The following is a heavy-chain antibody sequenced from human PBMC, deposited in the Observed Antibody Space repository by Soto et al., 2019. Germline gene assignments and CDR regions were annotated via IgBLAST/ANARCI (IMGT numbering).Heavy chain of an antibody. CDR1: GDSVSSNSAA. CDR2: TYYRSKWYN. V-gene: IGHV6-1*01. Sequence: PSQTLSLTCAISGDSVSSNSAAWNWIRQSPSRGIEWLGRTYYRSKWYNDYAISVKSRVTINPDTSKNQFSLQLSSVIPEDTAVYYSARDHCGSGRDTHEAFDPWGQGTLVTVSS. CDR3: ARDHCGSGRDTHEAFDP. J-gene: IGHJ5*02. D-gene: IGHD2-15*01.